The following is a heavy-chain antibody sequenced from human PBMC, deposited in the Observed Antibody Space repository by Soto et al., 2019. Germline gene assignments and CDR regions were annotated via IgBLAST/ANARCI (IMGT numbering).Heavy chain of an antibody. CDR1: GGYISSSSYY. V-gene: IGHV4-39*01. D-gene: IGHD6-19*01. CDR3: ARHSPVAQYYYFGMDV. J-gene: IGHJ6*02. CDR2: IFYSGRT. Sequence: PSETLSLTCTVSGGYISSSSYYWGWIRQPPGKGLEWIGSIFYSGRTYYNPSLKSRVTISVDTSKNQFSLKLSSLTAADTAMFYCARHSPVAQYYYFGMDVWGQGTTVTVSS.